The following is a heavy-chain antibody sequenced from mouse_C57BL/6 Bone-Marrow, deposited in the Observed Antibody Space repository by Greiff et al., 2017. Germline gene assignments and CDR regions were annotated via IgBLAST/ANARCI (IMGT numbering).Heavy chain of an antibody. CDR3: TYYHGNFEGFAY. V-gene: IGHV14-4*01. J-gene: IGHJ3*01. D-gene: IGHD2-1*01. Sequence: VQLQQSGAELVRPGASVKLSCTASGFNIKDDYMHWVKQRPEQGLEWIGWIDPENGDTEYASKFQGKATITADTSSNTAYLQLSSLTSEDTAFYDCTYYHGNFEGFAYWGQGTLVTVSA. CDR2: IDPENGDT. CDR1: GFNIKDDY.